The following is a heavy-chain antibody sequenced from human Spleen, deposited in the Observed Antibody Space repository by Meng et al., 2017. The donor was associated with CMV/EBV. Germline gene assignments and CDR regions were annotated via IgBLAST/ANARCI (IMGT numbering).Heavy chain of an antibody. CDR2: IYYSGST. J-gene: IGHJ6*02. V-gene: IGHV4-59*01. D-gene: IGHD6-13*01. CDR3: ARDSSLYYYGMDV. Sequence: GSLRLSCSVSGGSINTYYWIWIRQPPGKGLEWIGYIYYSGSTNYNPSLKSRVTISVDTSKNQFSLKLSSVTAADTAVYYCARDSSLYYYGMDVWGQGTTVTVSS. CDR1: GGSINTYY.